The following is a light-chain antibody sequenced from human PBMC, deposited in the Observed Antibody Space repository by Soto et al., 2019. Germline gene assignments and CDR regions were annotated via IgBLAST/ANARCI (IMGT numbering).Light chain of an antibody. CDR2: AAS. Sequence: DIQMTQSPSSLSASVGDRVTITCRESQSISTFLNWYHQKPGTAPKLLIYAASSLQSGVPSRFSGSGSGTDFTLTISSLQPEDFATYYCQQSYSTPPYTFGQGTKLEIK. J-gene: IGKJ2*01. CDR1: QSISTF. CDR3: QQSYSTPPYT. V-gene: IGKV1-39*01.